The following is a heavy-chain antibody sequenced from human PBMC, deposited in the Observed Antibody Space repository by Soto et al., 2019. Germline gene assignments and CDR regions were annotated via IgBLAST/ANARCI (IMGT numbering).Heavy chain of an antibody. CDR2: ISAQNGNT. Sequence: QVHLVQSGAEGKKPGASVKVSCKGSGYTFTSYGITWVRQAPGQGLEWMGWISAQNGNTDYAQKLQGRVTVTRDTSTSTAYLELLSLRSDDTAVYYCARGRYGDYWGQGALVPVSS. J-gene: IGHJ4*02. V-gene: IGHV1-18*01. D-gene: IGHD1-1*01. CDR3: ARGRYGDY. CDR1: GYTFTSYG.